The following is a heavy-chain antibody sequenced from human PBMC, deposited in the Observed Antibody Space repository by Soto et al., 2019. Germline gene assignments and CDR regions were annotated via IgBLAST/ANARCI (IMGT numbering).Heavy chain of an antibody. Sequence: QVQLVQSGAEVKKPGASVKVSCKASGYTFTSYGINWVRQPPEQGLGGMGWFRGYNGNPNHAQKFQGRVTMTTDTSTSTAYMELRSLRSDDTALYYCARDGIAALPTPDYWGQGTLVTVSS. CDR3: ARDGIAALPTPDY. D-gene: IGHD6-6*01. CDR2: FRGYNGNP. J-gene: IGHJ4*02. CDR1: GYTFTSYG. V-gene: IGHV1-18*01.